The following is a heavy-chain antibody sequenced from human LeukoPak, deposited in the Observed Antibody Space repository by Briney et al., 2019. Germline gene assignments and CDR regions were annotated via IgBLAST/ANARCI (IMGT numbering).Heavy chain of an antibody. CDR1: GGSISSYY. CDR2: IYYSGST. CDR3: ARDLGSSGYYPLDY. D-gene: IGHD3-22*01. J-gene: IGHJ4*02. V-gene: IGHV4-59*01. Sequence: SSETLSLTCTVSGGSISSYYWSWIRQPPGKGLEWIGYIYYSGSTNYNPSLKSRVTISVDTSKNQFSLKLSSVTAADTAVYYCARDLGSSGYYPLDYWGQGTLVTVSS.